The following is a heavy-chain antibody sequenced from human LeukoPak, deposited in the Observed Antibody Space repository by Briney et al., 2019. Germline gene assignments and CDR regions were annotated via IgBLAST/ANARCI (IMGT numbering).Heavy chain of an antibody. D-gene: IGHD2-8*01. V-gene: IGHV4-38-2*02. CDR1: GYSISSAYY. J-gene: IGHJ6*03. CDR2: LYHSGST. Sequence: SETLSLTCTVSGYSISSAYYWGWIRQPPGKGPEWIGRLYHSGSTYYNPSLKSRVTISVDTSKNHFSLKLTSVTAADTAVYYCARILMVYTYYYMDVWGKGTTVTGSS. CDR3: ARILMVYTYYYMDV.